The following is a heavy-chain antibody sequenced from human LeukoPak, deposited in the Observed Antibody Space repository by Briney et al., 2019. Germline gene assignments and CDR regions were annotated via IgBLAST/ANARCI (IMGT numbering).Heavy chain of an antibody. J-gene: IGHJ4*02. Sequence: SGGSLRLSCAASGFTFKNYWMHWIRQTPGRGLVWISHINGDGSSTNYADSVKGRFTISRDNAENTLYLQMNSLRAEDTGLYYCARVLRLSGDDKSGDRNFDNWGQGAQITVSS. CDR3: ARVLRLSGDDKSGDRNFDN. V-gene: IGHV3-74*01. CDR1: GFTFKNYW. D-gene: IGHD2-21*01. CDR2: INGDGSST.